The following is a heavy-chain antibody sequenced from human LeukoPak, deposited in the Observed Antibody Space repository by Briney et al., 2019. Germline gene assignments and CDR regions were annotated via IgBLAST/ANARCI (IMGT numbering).Heavy chain of an antibody. CDR3: SRDYLFPGGYFDY. CDR2: ISYDGSNK. D-gene: IGHD3-16*01. CDR1: GFTFSSYA. V-gene: IGHV3-30*01. J-gene: IGHJ4*02. Sequence: GGSLRLSCAASGFTFSSYATHWVRQAPGKGLEWVAVISYDGSNKYYADSVKGRFTISRDNSKNTLYLQMNSLRAEDTAVYYCSRDYLFPGGYFDYWGQGTLVTVSS.